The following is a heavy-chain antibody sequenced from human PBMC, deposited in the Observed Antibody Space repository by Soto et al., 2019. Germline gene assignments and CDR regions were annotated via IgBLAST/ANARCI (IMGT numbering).Heavy chain of an antibody. J-gene: IGHJ6*02. CDR2: IIPILPTP. Sequence: QVQLVQSGAEVKKPGSSVTVSCKASGGTFGNSAISWVRQAPGQGLEWMGGIIPILPTPDYAQKFQGRVTITADDPTTSAYMALTRRRSEDTAVYYCARDKDRQQLGGNYYYGIAVWGQGTTVTGSS. CDR1: GGTFGNSA. V-gene: IGHV1-69*11. CDR3: ARDKDRQQLGGNYYYGIAV. D-gene: IGHD6-13*01.